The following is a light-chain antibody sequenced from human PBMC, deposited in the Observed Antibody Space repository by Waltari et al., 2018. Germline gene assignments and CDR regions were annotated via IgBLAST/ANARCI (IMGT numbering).Light chain of an antibody. CDR3: QQTYTTSWT. V-gene: IGKV1-39*01. J-gene: IGKJ1*01. Sequence: DIQMAQSPSSLSASVGDRVTITCRASQGISNYLNWYQQKPGKAPKLLIYAASSLQGGVPSRFSGSGSGTDLTLTITNLQPEDLANYYCQQTYTTSWTFGQGTKVEI. CDR1: QGISNY. CDR2: AAS.